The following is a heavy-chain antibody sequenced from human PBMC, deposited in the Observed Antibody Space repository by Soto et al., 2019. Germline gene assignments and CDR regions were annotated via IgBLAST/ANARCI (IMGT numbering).Heavy chain of an antibody. CDR1: GFTFSNAW. D-gene: IGHD3-10*01. J-gene: IGHJ4*02. Sequence: EVQLVESGGGLVKPGGSLRLSCAASGFTFSNAWMSWVRQAPGKGLEWVGRIKSKTDGGTTDYAAPVKGGFTISRDDSKNTLYLQMNSLKTEDTAVYYCTTVHLYTFGSFDYWGQGTLVTVSS. CDR2: IKSKTDGGTT. CDR3: TTVHLYTFGSFDY. V-gene: IGHV3-15*01.